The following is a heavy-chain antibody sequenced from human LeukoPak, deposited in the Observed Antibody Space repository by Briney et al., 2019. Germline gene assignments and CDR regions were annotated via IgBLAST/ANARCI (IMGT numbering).Heavy chain of an antibody. J-gene: IGHJ6*02. Sequence: GSLRLSCAASGFTFSSYAMSWVRQAPGKGLEWVSAISGSGGSTYYADSVKGRFTISRDNSKNTLYLQMNSLRAEDTAVYYCAKYGHCSSTSCLSVYYYYGMDVWGQGTTVTVSS. CDR3: AKYGHCSSTSCLSVYYYYGMDV. CDR1: GFTFSSYA. CDR2: ISGSGGST. V-gene: IGHV3-23*01. D-gene: IGHD2-2*01.